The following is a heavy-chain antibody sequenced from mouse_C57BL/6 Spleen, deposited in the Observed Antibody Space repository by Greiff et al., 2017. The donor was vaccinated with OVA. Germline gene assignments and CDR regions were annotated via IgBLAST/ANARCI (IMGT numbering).Heavy chain of an antibody. CDR3: ARRSNYVDYAMDY. CDR2: ILPGSGST. J-gene: IGHJ4*01. Sequence: VQLQQSGAELMKPGASVKLSCKATGYTFTGYWIEWVKQRPGHGLEWIGEILPGSGSTNYNEKFKGKATFTADTSSNTAYMQLSSLTTEDSAIYYCARRSNYVDYAMDYWGQGTSVTVSS. CDR1: GYTFTGYW. D-gene: IGHD2-5*01. V-gene: IGHV1-9*01.